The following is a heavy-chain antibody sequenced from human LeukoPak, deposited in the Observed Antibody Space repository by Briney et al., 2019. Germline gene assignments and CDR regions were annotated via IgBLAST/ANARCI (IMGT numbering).Heavy chain of an antibody. J-gene: IGHJ4*01. CDR2: IRYDGSYK. D-gene: IGHD2-21*01. Sequence: PGGSLRLSCAASGFTFSRYGMHWVRQAPGKGLEWVAFIRYDGSYKYYADSVKGRFTISRDSSKNTLYLQMNSLRAEDTAVYYCARDPGYCGGDCYDYWXXXXXVXXSS. CDR3: ARDPGYCGGDCYDY. CDR1: GFTFSRYG. V-gene: IGHV3-30*02.